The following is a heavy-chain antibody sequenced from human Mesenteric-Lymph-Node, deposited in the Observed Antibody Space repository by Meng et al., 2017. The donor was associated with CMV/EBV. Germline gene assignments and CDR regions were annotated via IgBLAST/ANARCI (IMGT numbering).Heavy chain of an antibody. J-gene: IGHJ5*02. CDR2: IKHDGSEK. D-gene: IGHD3-16*02. Sequence: LSLTCAASGFAFSNYWMNWVRQAPGKGLEWVGNIKHDGSEKYYVDSVKGRFTISRDNAKNSMYLQMNSLRAEDTAVYYCARRTYPGGFDPWGQGTLVTVSS. CDR3: ARRTYPGGFDP. CDR1: GFAFSNYW. V-gene: IGHV3-7*01.